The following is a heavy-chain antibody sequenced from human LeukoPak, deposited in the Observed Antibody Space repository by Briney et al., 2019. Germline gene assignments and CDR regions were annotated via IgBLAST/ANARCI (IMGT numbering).Heavy chain of an antibody. Sequence: GGSLRLSCAASGFTFSSYSMNWVRQAPGKGLEWVSYISSSSSTIYYADSVKGRFTISRDNAKNSLYLQMNSLRAEDTAVYYCAREKVPGVVYSSGPAGFDPWGQGTLVTVSS. CDR3: AREKVPGVVYSSGPAGFDP. J-gene: IGHJ5*02. D-gene: IGHD6-25*01. V-gene: IGHV3-48*01. CDR2: ISSSSSTI. CDR1: GFTFSSYS.